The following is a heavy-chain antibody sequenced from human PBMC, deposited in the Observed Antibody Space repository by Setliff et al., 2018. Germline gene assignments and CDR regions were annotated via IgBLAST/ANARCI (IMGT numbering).Heavy chain of an antibody. CDR3: ARGVTRPIYYYYYYMDV. D-gene: IGHD4-4*01. Sequence: PSETLSLTCTVSGGSISSYYWSWIRQPAGKGLEWIGQIHTSGSTNYSPSLKSRVTISIDTSKNQFSLKLSSVTAADTAVYYCARGVTRPIYYYYYYMDVWGKGTTVTVSS. V-gene: IGHV4-4*07. J-gene: IGHJ6*03. CDR1: GGSISSYY. CDR2: IHTSGST.